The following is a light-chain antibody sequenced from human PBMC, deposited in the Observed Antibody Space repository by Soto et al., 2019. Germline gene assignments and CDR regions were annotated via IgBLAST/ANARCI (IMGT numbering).Light chain of an antibody. J-gene: IGLJ3*02. CDR2: EVS. CDR3: CSYAGRSTLV. V-gene: IGLV2-23*02. Sequence: QSALTQPASVSGSPGQSITISCTGTSSDVGSYNLVSWYQQHPGKAPKVMIYEVSQRPSGVSKRFSGSKSGNTASLTISGLQAEDEADYYCCSYAGRSTLVFGGGTKSPS. CDR1: SSDVGSYNL.